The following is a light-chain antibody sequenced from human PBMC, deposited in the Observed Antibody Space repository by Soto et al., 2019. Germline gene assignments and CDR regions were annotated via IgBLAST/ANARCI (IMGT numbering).Light chain of an antibody. V-gene: IGKV3-15*01. CDR1: QSISGT. Sequence: IVLTQSPATLSVSPGGRATLSCRASQSISGTLAWYQQKPGQAPRLLIHGASTRAPGFPARFSGSGPGTDFTLTISSLQSEDFAVYYCQQYNDWPWTFGQGTKVDIK. J-gene: IGKJ1*01. CDR3: QQYNDWPWT. CDR2: GAS.